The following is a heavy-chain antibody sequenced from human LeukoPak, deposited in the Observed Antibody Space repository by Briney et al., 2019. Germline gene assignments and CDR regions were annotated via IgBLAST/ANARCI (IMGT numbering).Heavy chain of an antibody. CDR1: GGSISSGGYS. J-gene: IGHJ6*02. V-gene: IGHV4-30-2*01. D-gene: IGHD3-10*01. CDR2: IYHSGST. Sequence: PSETLSLTCAVSGGSISSGGYSWSWIRQPPGKGLEWIGYIYHSGSTYYNPSLKSRVTISVDRSKNQFSLKLSSVTAADTAMYYCARPVRGVSHYYYGMDVWGQGTTVTVSS. CDR3: ARPVRGVSHYYYGMDV.